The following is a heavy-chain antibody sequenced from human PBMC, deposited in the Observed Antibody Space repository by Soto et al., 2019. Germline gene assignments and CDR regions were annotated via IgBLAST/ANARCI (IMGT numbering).Heavy chain of an antibody. CDR2: IYPGDSDT. CDR3: ARLRSKDWNYFSGNYYYYGMDV. CDR1: GYSFTSYW. V-gene: IGHV5-51*01. Sequence: GESLKISCKGSGYSFTSYWIGWVRQMPGKGLEWMGIIYPGDSDTRYSPSFQGQVTISADKSISTAYLQWSSLKASDTAMYYCARLRSKDWNYFSGNYYYYGMDVWGQGTTVTVSS. D-gene: IGHD1-7*01. J-gene: IGHJ6*02.